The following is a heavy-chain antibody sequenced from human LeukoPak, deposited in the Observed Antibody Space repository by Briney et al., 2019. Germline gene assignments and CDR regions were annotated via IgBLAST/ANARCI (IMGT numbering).Heavy chain of an antibody. J-gene: IGHJ4*02. V-gene: IGHV4-39*01. Sequence: SETLSLTCTVSGGSVSSSSYYWGWIRQPPGKGLEWIGSIYYSGSTYYNPSLKSRVTISVDTSKNQFSLKLSSVTAVDTAVYYCARHNEGIYFDYWGQGTLVTVSS. CDR2: IYYSGST. CDR3: ARHNEGIYFDY. D-gene: IGHD2-8*01. CDR1: GGSVSSSSYY.